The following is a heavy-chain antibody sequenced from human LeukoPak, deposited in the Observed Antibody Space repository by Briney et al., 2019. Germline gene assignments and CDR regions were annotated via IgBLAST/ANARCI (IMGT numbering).Heavy chain of an antibody. CDR1: GGSINSYY. CDR3: ARDRPRGAFDI. J-gene: IGHJ3*02. V-gene: IGHV4-59*01. Sequence: SETLSLTCTVAGGSINSYYWSWIRQPPGKGLEWIGYIYYSGSTNYNPSLKSRVTISVDTSKNQFSLKLSSVTAADTAVYYCARDRPRGAFDIWGQGTMVTVSS. CDR2: IYYSGST. D-gene: IGHD3-10*01.